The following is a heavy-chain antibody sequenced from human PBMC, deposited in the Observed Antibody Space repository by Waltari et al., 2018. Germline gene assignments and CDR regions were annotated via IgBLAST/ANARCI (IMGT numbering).Heavy chain of an antibody. Sequence: QMQLVQSGAEVKKPGASVKVSCKASGYPFSDYDINWVRQATGHGLEWMGWINPKSGNTVSAQNFQDRVTITRDPSTSTVYMELSSLRSDDAAVYYCARVHYDFWCGYYIWGQGTLVTVPS. D-gene: IGHD3-3*01. J-gene: IGHJ4*02. CDR1: GYPFSDYD. CDR2: INPKSGNT. V-gene: IGHV1-8*02. CDR3: ARVHYDFWCGYYI.